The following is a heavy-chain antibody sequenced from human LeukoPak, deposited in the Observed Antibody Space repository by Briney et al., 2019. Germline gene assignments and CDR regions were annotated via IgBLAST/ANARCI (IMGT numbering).Heavy chain of an antibody. CDR2: ISYDGSNK. CDR3: AKVGAADAFDI. D-gene: IGHD1-26*01. CDR1: GFTFSTYG. Sequence: GRSLRLSCAASGFTFSTYGMHWVRQAPGKGLEWVTFISYDGSNKFYAGSVKGRFTTSRRNSKNTLYVQMKSLIAADTAVYYCAKVGAADAFDIWGQGTMVTVSS. J-gene: IGHJ3*02. V-gene: IGHV3-30*18.